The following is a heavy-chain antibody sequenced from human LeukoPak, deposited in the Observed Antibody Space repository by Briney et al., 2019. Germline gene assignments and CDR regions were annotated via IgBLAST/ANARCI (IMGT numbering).Heavy chain of an antibody. CDR1: GGSISSYY. V-gene: IGHV4-59*04. J-gene: IGHJ6*03. D-gene: IGHD3-22*01. CDR3: ARHPYYYDSSGYYYHYYYMDV. Sequence: SETLSLTCTVSGGSISSYYWSWIRQPPGKGLEWIANIFYTGSTYYNPSLKSRVTISIDTSKNQFSLRLSSVTATDTAVYYCARHPYYYDSSGYYYHYYYMDVWGKGTTVTISS. CDR2: IFYTGST.